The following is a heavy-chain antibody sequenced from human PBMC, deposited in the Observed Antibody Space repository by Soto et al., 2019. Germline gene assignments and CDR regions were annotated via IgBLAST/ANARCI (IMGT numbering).Heavy chain of an antibody. V-gene: IGHV1-3*01. Sequence: QVHLVQSGAEVKKPGASVKVSCKTSGYPFPSFEVHWVRQAPGQRPEWMGGISNAGSGSTKYSQKFQDRRTITGDRRATTVYMSLSSLTSEDTAIYDCARESSHYQDFFQNWGQGTLVTVSA. J-gene: IGHJ4*02. CDR2: ISNAGSGST. CDR1: GYPFPSFE. D-gene: IGHD6-19*01. CDR3: ARESSHYQDFFQN.